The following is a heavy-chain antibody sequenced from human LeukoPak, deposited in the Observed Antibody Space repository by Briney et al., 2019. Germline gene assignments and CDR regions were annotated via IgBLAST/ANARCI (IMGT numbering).Heavy chain of an antibody. J-gene: IGHJ3*02. CDR1: GGSISSYY. CDR3: ASRVTLSGSHTWDAFDI. V-gene: IGHV4-59*01. CDR2: IYYSGST. D-gene: IGHD1-26*01. Sequence: SETLSLTCTVSGGSISSYYWSWIRQPPGKGLEWIGYIYYSGSTNYNPSLKSRVTISVDTSKNQFSLKLSSVTAADTAVYYCASRVTLSGSHTWDAFDIWGQGTMVTISS.